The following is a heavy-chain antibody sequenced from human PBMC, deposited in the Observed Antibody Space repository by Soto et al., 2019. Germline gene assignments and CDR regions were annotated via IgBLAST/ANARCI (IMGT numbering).Heavy chain of an antibody. Sequence: SETLSLTCAVYGGSFSGHYFSGYYWSWIRQPPGKGLEWIGEINHSGSTSYNPSLKSRVTISADTSKNQFSLKLSSVTAADTAVYYCARGMRGCSSSWFDYWGQSTLVTVSS. J-gene: IGHJ4*02. CDR2: INHSGST. CDR3: ARGMRGCSSSWFDY. D-gene: IGHD6-13*01. CDR1: GGSFSGHYFSGYY. V-gene: IGHV4-34*01.